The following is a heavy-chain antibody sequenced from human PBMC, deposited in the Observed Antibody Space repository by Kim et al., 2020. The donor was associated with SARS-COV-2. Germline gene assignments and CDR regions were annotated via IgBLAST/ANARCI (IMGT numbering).Heavy chain of an antibody. CDR2: TYYRSKWYS. CDR1: GDSVSSNSVS. V-gene: IGHV6-1*01. D-gene: IGHD5-12*01. J-gene: IGHJ4*02. CDR3: VRKVATKAFDN. Sequence: SQTLSLTCAISGDSVSSNSVSWNWIRQSPSRGLEWLGRTYYRSKWYSDCAVSVKGRITINPDTSKNQFSLQLDSLTPEDTAVYYCVRKVATKAFDNWGQGTLVTVSS.